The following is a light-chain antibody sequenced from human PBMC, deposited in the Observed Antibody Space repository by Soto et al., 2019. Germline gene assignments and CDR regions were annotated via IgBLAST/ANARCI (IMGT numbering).Light chain of an antibody. J-gene: IGKJ1*01. Sequence: DIVLTQSPGTLSLSPGDRATLSCRASQSVSSSYLAWYQQKPGQAPRLLIYGASSRATGIPDRFSGSGSGTDVTLTISRLEPEDFAVYYCQQYVTFGQGTKVEIK. CDR3: QQYVT. CDR2: GAS. CDR1: QSVSSSY. V-gene: IGKV3-20*01.